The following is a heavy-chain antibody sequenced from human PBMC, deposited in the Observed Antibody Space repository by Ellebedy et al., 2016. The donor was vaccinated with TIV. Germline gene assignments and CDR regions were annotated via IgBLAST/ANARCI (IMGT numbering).Heavy chain of an antibody. V-gene: IGHV3-48*02. Sequence: GGSLRLSXAASGFTFSSYSMNWVRQAPGKGLEWVSYISSSSSTIYYADPVKGRFTISRDNAKNSLYLQMNSLRDEDTAVYYCARILYCSSTSCYLYGYYGMDVWGQGTTVTVSS. CDR2: ISSSSSTI. D-gene: IGHD2-2*01. CDR1: GFTFSSYS. J-gene: IGHJ6*02. CDR3: ARILYCSSTSCYLYGYYGMDV.